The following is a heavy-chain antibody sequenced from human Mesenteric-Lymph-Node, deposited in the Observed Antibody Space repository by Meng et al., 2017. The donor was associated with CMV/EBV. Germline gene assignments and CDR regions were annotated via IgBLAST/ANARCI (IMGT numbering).Heavy chain of an antibody. CDR2: INHSGSA. CDR3: VREIIFGGSYADS. V-gene: IGHV4-34*01. D-gene: IGHD1-26*01. Sequence: AVNGWCFSGYYWSWIRQPPGKGLAWICDINHSGSAHYDPSLKGRVSISIDKSKSQFSQMLDSVTAADTAVYYCVREIIFGGSYADSWGQGTLVTVSS. CDR1: GWCFSGYY. J-gene: IGHJ4*02.